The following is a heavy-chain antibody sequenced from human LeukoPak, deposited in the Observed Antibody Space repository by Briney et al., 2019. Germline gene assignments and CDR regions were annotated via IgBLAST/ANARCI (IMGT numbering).Heavy chain of an antibody. D-gene: IGHD3-22*01. CDR1: GGSISIYY. CDR2: IYYSGST. J-gene: IGHJ4*02. CDR3: AAGSESYDTRGYSYYFDY. Sequence: SETLSLTCTVSGGSISIYYWTWIRQPPGKGLEWIGYIYYSGSTNYNPSLKSRVTISVDTSKNQFSLKLSSVTAADTAVYYCAAGSESYDTRGYSYYFDYWGQGTLVTVSS. V-gene: IGHV4-59*01.